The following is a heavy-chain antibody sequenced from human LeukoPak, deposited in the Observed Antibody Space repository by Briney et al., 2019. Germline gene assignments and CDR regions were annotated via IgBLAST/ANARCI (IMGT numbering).Heavy chain of an antibody. CDR1: GGSVSSGRYY. CDR2: IYHSGST. D-gene: IGHD2-8*01. CDR3: HQYCTNGVCYNYYYGMDV. J-gene: IGHJ6*02. V-gene: IGHV4-61*01. Sequence: PSGTLSLTCTVSGGSVSSGRYYWSWIRQPPGKGLEWIGYIYHSGSTYYNPSLKSRVTISVDTSKNQFSLKLSSVTAADTAVYYCHQYCTNGVCYNYYYGMDVWGQGTTVTVSS.